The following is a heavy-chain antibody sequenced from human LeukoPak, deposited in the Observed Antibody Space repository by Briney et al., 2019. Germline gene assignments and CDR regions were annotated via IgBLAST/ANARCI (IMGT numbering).Heavy chain of an antibody. J-gene: IGHJ4*02. V-gene: IGHV3-23*01. CDR3: AKGAGSILRYFDWLLLN. CDR1: GFTFSSHA. Sequence: PGGSLRLSCAASGFTFSSHAMSWVRQAPGKGLEWVSAISGSGGSTYYADSVKGRFTISRDNSKNTLYLQMNSLRAEDTAVYYCAKGAGSILRYFDWLLLNWGQGTLVTVSS. D-gene: IGHD3-9*01. CDR2: ISGSGGST.